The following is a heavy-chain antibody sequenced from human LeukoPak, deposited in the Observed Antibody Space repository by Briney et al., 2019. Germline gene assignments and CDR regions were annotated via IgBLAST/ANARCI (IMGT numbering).Heavy chain of an antibody. CDR2: IYISGST. Sequence: SETLSLTCTVSGGSLSSGRYYWSWIRQTAVKGLQWIGRIYISGSTNYSPSLKSRVTISLDTSHNQFSLNLSSVTAADTAVYYCARDVLSHSYYYMDVWGKGTTVTVSS. J-gene: IGHJ6*03. V-gene: IGHV4-61*02. CDR3: ARDVLSHSYYYMDV. D-gene: IGHD5/OR15-5a*01. CDR1: GGSLSSGRYY.